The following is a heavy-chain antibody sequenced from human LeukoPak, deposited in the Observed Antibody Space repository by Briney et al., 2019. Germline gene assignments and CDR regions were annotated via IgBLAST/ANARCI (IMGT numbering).Heavy chain of an antibody. V-gene: IGHV3-74*01. D-gene: IGHD3-10*01. CDR2: ISKDGSTS. CDR3: ARYYYMGIVDQ. J-gene: IGHJ5*02. Sequence: GSLRLSCEASGFTFSNHWMHWVRQAPGKGLVWVSVISKDGSTSIYADSVRGRLTISRDNAKNTLYLQMNSLRVEDTSVYYCARYYYMGIVDQWGQGTRVTVSS. CDR1: GFTFSNHW.